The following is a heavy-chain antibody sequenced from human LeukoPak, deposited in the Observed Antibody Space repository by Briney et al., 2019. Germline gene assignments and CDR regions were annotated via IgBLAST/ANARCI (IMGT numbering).Heavy chain of an antibody. CDR1: GGTFSSYA. V-gene: IGHV1-69*13. D-gene: IGHD3-10*01. J-gene: IGHJ5*02. CDR2: IIPIFGTA. CDR3: ARYGSGSWFHWFDP. Sequence: ASVKVSCKASGGTFSSYAISWVRQAPGQGPEWMGGIIPIFGTANYAQKFQGRVTITADESTSTAYMELSSLRSEDTAVYYCARYGSGSWFHWFDPWGQGTLVTVSS.